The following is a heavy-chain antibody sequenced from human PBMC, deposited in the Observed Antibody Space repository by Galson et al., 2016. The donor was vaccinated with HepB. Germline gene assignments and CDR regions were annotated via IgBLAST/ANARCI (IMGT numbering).Heavy chain of an antibody. CDR3: ARSRRERDSYGFAY. D-gene: IGHD5-18*01. CDR2: INQDGSEK. J-gene: IGHJ4*02. CDR1: GISFSTYW. Sequence: LRLSCAASGISFSTYWMNWVRLAPGKGLQWVATINQDGSEKYYVDSVKGQFSISRADANNSVYLEMSSLRAEDTAVYFCARSRRERDSYGFAYWGQGTQVAVSS. V-gene: IGHV3-7*03.